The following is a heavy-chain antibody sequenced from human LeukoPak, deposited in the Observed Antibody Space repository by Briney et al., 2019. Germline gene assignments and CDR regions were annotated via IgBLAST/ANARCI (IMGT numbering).Heavy chain of an antibody. CDR2: INPKIGGT. CDR3: ARDSSRRPQNYDILTGFYTES. CDR1: GYSFTDYY. D-gene: IGHD3-9*01. Sequence: ASVKVSCKASGYSFTDYYIQWVRQAPGQGLEWMGWINPKIGGTHYAQRFQGRVTMTSDTSIGTAHMDLRRLTSDDTAVYYCARDSSRRPQNYDILTGFYTESWGQGTLVTVSS. V-gene: IGHV1-2*02. J-gene: IGHJ5*02.